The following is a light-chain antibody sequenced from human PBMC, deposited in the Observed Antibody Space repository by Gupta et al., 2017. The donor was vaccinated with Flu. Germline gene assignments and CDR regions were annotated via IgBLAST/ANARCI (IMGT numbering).Light chain of an antibody. Sequence: DIHMTQSPSTLSASLGDRVTISCRASQTISPYLAWYQQKPGKAPKLLIYLTSTLESGVPSRFSGSGSGTDFTLTISSLQSDDFGTYYCQHYIAFPYTFGPGTNVEIK. J-gene: IGKJ2*01. CDR1: QTISPY. CDR3: QHYIAFPYT. CDR2: LTS. V-gene: IGKV1-5*03.